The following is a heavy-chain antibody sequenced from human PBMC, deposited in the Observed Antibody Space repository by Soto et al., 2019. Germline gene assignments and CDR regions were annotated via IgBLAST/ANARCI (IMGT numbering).Heavy chain of an antibody. D-gene: IGHD3-3*01. J-gene: IGHJ6*03. V-gene: IGHV4-59*01. CDR2: IYYSGST. CDR3: ATSSGYLYYYYMDV. CDR1: GGSISSYY. Sequence: SETLSLTCTVSGGSISSYYWSWIRQPPGKGLEWIGYIYYSGSTNYNPSLKSRVTISVDTSKNQFSLKLSSVTAADTAVYYCATSSGYLYYYYMDVWGKGTTVTVSS.